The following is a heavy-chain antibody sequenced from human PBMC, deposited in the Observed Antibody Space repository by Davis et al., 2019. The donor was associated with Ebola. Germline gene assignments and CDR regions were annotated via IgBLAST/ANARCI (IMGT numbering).Heavy chain of an antibody. J-gene: IGHJ6*03. CDR1: GFTFSSYA. Sequence: PGGSLRLSCAASGFTFSSYAMSWVRQTPGKGLEWVSAITGSGGSTYYADSVKGRFTVSRDNSKNTLYLQMNSLRAEDTAVYYCAKGGCSSTSCYGNYYYYYMDGWGKGTTVTVSS. CDR3: AKGGCSSTSCYGNYYYYYMDG. V-gene: IGHV3-23*01. CDR2: ITGSGGST. D-gene: IGHD2-2*01.